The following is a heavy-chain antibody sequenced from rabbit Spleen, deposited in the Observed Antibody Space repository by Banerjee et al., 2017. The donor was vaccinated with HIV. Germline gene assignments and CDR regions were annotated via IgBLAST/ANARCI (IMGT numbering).Heavy chain of an antibody. V-gene: IGHV1S45*01. CDR3: ARGSSDWGDFNL. CDR2: IYGGSSGTT. D-gene: IGHD4-1*01. CDR1: GFDFINDYM. Sequence: QEQLKETGGGLVQPGGSLTLSCKASGFDFINDYMSWVRQAPGKGLEWIACIYGGSSGTTWYANWAKGRFTISKTSSTTVTLQMTSLTAADTATYFCARGSSDWGDFNLWGQGTLVTVS. J-gene: IGHJ4*01.